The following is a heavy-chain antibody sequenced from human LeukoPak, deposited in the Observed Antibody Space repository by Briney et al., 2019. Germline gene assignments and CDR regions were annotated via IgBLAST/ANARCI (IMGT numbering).Heavy chain of an antibody. J-gene: IGHJ4*02. CDR2: ISYTGST. D-gene: IGHD6-19*01. V-gene: IGHV4-39*07. Sequence: SETLSLTYSVSGGSISSSSFYWGWIRQPPGKGLEWIGSISYTGSTYYNPSLKSRVTISVDTSKNQFSLKLSSVTAADTAVYYCALAVAGTDYWGQGTLVTVSS. CDR1: GGSISSSSFY. CDR3: ALAVAGTDY.